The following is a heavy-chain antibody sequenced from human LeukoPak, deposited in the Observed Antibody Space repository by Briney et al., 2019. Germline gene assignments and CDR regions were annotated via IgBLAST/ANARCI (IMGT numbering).Heavy chain of an antibody. CDR2: IYSSGST. D-gene: IGHD3-9*01. V-gene: IGHV4-4*07. CDR1: GVSINTYY. Sequence: PSETLSLTCTVSGVSINTYYWSWIRQPAGKGLEWIGRIYSSGSTNYSPSLKSRVTMSVDTSMNLFSLKLSSVTAADTAVYHCARDRYGGIIDNWGQGILVTVSS. J-gene: IGHJ4*02. CDR3: ARDRYGGIIDN.